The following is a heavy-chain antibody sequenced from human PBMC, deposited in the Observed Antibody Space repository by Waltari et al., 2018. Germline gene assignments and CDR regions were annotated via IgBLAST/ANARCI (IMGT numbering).Heavy chain of an antibody. V-gene: IGHV3-74*01. CDR1: GLTGSSSC. D-gene: IGHD4-4*01. CDR3: ARGVPDYSSLAY. J-gene: IGHJ4*02. Sequence: EVQLVESGGTLVEPGGGLRLSGAVSGLTGSSSCLHWVRHAPGQVLVCLPRINIAGRGSVYTYSVKGLFTLSRDLSKNTLYLHMNSLRADDTAVYYCARGVPDYSSLAYWGQGTLVTVSS. CDR2: INIAGRGS.